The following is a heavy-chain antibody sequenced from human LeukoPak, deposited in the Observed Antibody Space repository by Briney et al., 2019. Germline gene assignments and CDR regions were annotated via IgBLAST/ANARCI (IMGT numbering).Heavy chain of an antibody. CDR1: GVSISNYY. J-gene: IGHJ4*02. CDR2: IYSSGST. V-gene: IGHV4-4*07. D-gene: IGHD3-22*01. Sequence: PSETLSLTCTVSGVSISNYYWSWIRQPAGKGLEWIGRIYSSGSTNYNPSLKSRVTMSVDTSKNQFSLKLTSVTAADTAVYYCARGVSSGYYSVYYFDCWGQGTLVTVSS. CDR3: ARGVSSGYYSVYYFDC.